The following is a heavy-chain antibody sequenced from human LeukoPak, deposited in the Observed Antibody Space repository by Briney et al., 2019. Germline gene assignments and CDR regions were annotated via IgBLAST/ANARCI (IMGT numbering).Heavy chain of an antibody. CDR1: GGSISSGGYY. CDR3: ARGWLARYYYYYMDV. CDR2: IYHSGST. V-gene: IGHV4-30-2*01. J-gene: IGHJ6*03. D-gene: IGHD5-12*01. Sequence: NPSQTLSLTCTVSGGSISSGGYYWSWIRQPPGKGLEWIGYIYHSGSTYYNPSLKSRVTISVDRSKNQFSLKLSSVTAADTAVYYCARGWLARYYYYYMDVWGKGTTVTVSS.